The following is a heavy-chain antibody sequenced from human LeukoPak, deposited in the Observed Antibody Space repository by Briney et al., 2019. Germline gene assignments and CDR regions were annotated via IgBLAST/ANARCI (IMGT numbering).Heavy chain of an antibody. J-gene: IGHJ6*03. CDR3: AKCFNYYYFYMDV. V-gene: IGHV3-23*01. Sequence: GGSLRLSCAASGFTFSNYAMSWVRQAPGKGLGWVSASRGSGGDTFYADSVKGRFTISRDNSKNTLYLQMNSLRAEDTAVYYCAKCFNYYYFYMDVWGKGPTVTVSS. CDR2: SRGSGGDT. CDR1: GFTFSNYA.